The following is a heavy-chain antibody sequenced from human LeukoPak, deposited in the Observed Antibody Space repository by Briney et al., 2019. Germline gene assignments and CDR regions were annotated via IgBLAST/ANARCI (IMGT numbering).Heavy chain of an antibody. V-gene: IGHV3-23*01. CDR3: AREGEMATTPLGAFDI. CDR1: GFTFSSYA. Sequence: GGSLRLSCAASGFTFSSYAMSWVRQAPGKGLEWVSAISGSGGSTYYADSVKGRFTISRDNSKNTLYLQMNSLRAEDTAVYYCAREGEMATTPLGAFDIWGQGTMVTVSS. D-gene: IGHD5-24*01. J-gene: IGHJ3*02. CDR2: ISGSGGST.